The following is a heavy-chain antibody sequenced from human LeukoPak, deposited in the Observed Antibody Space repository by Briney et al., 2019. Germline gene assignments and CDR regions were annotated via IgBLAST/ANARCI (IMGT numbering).Heavy chain of an antibody. V-gene: IGHV4-30-2*01. CDR2: IYHSGST. CDR1: GGSISSGGYS. J-gene: IGHJ5*02. Sequence: SETLSLTCAVSGGSISSGGYSWSWIRQPPGKGLEWIGYIYHSGSTYYNPSLKSRVTISVDRSKNQFSLKLSSVTAADTAVYYCARDEGWFDPWGQGTLVTVSS. CDR3: ARDEGWFDP.